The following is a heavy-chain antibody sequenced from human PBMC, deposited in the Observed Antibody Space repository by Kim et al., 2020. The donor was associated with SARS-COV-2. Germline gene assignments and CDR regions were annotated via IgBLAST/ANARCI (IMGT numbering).Heavy chain of an antibody. V-gene: IGHV3-23*01. CDR3: VRDLTYNYAY. CDR2: ISNRESGDYP. CDR1: GFPFSSYA. D-gene: IGHD5-18*01. Sequence: GGSLRLSCAASGFPFSSYAMSWVRQAPGKGLEWVLTISNRESGDYPHYANSVKGRFTISRDNSKSTLYLQMNSLRAEDTAVYYCVRDLTYNYAYWGQGTLVTVSS. J-gene: IGHJ4*02.